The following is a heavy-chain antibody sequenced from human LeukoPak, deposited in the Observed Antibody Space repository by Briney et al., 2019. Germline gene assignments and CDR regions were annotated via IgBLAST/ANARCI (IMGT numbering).Heavy chain of an antibody. Sequence: GGSLRLSCAASGFTFSSYSMNWVRQAPGKGLEWVSSISSSSSYIYYADSVKGRFTISRDNAKNSLYLQMNSLRAENTAVYYCARRRGARDYYDSSGYWLDYWGQGTLVTVSS. CDR2: ISSSSSYI. V-gene: IGHV3-21*01. D-gene: IGHD3-22*01. CDR1: GFTFSSYS. CDR3: ARRRGARDYYDSSGYWLDY. J-gene: IGHJ4*02.